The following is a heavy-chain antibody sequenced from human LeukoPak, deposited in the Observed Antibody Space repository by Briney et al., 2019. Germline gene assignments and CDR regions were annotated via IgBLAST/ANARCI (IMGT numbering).Heavy chain of an antibody. J-gene: IGHJ4*02. D-gene: IGHD2-2*02. CDR1: GGSFSGYY. V-gene: IGHV4-34*01. Sequence: SETLSLSCAVYGGSFSGYYWSWIRQPPGKGLEWIGEINHSGSTNYNPSLKSRVTISVITTKNQFHLKQSPVTTADTAVYYCARGLNCGSTSCYRSDYWGQGTLVTVSS. CDR3: ARGLNCGSTSCYRSDY. CDR2: INHSGST.